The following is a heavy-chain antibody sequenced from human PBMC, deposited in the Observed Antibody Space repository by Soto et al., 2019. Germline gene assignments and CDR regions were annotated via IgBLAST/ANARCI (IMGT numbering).Heavy chain of an antibody. J-gene: IGHJ3*02. V-gene: IGHV1-18*01. D-gene: IGHD3-10*01. CDR2: ISAYNGNT. CDR3: ARFYYGSGSYYNPAFDI. CDR1: GYTFTSYG. Sequence: ASVKVSCKASGYTFTSYGISWVRQAPGEGLEWMGWISAYNGNTNYAQKLQGRVTMTTDTSTSTAYMELRSLRSDDTAVYYCARFYYGSGSYYNPAFDIWGKGTMVTVS.